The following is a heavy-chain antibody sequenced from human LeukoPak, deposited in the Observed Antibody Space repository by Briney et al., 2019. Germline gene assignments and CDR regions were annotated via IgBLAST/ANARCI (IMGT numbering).Heavy chain of an antibody. CDR1: GGSISSGSYY. V-gene: IGHV4-61*02. CDR3: ARWLGWFDP. CDR2: IYTSGST. Sequence: SETLSLTCTVSGGSISSGSYYWSWIRQPAGKGLEWIGRIYTSGSTNYNPSLKSRVTISVDTSKNQFSLKLSSVTAADTAVYYCARWLGWFDPWGQGTLVTVSS. D-gene: IGHD3-22*01. J-gene: IGHJ5*02.